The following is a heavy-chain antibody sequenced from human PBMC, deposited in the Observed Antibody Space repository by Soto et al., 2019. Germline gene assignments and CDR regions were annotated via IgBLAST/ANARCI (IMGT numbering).Heavy chain of an antibody. J-gene: IGHJ4*02. V-gene: IGHV3-23*01. CDR3: AKDRRAGGNYGFYSDF. D-gene: IGHD1-7*01. CDR1: GFTFSSYG. CDR2: SSATGAGT. Sequence: EVQLLESGGGLVQPGGSLRLSCAASGFTFSSYGMTWVRQAPGKGLEWVSFSSATGAGTYYADSVKGRFTISRDNSKNTLYLQMTSLRAGDTAVYYCAKDRRAGGNYGFYSDFWGQGAVVIVSS.